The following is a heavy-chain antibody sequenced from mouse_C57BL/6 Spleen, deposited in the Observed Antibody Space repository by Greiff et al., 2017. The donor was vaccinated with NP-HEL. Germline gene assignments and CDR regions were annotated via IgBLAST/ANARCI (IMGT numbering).Heavy chain of an antibody. CDR2: IYPSDSET. CDR3: ARSGTGTYFDY. Sequence: QVQLQQPGAELVRPGSSVKLSCKASGYTFTSYWMDWVKQRPGQGLEWIGNIYPSDSETHYNQKFKDKATLTVDKSSSTAYMQLSSLTSEDSAVYYSARSGTGTYFDYWGQGTTLTVSS. J-gene: IGHJ2*01. V-gene: IGHV1-61*01. D-gene: IGHD4-1*01. CDR1: GYTFTSYW.